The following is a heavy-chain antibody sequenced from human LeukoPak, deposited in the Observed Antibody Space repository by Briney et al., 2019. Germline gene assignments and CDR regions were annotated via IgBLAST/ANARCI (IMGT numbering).Heavy chain of an antibody. CDR2: ISAYNGNT. V-gene: IGHV1-18*01. Sequence: GASVKVSCKASGYTFTSYGISWVRQAPGQGLEWMGWISAYNGNTNYAQKLQGRVTMTTDTSTSTAYMELRSLRSDDTAVYYCARGSIFWGSYPNYDYWGQGTLVTVSS. J-gene: IGHJ4*02. CDR1: GYTFTSYG. D-gene: IGHD3-16*02. CDR3: ARGSIFWGSYPNYDY.